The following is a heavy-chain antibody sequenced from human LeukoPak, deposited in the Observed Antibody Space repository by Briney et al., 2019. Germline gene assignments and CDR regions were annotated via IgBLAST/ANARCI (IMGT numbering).Heavy chain of an antibody. V-gene: IGHV4-34*01. CDR1: GGSFSGYY. J-gene: IGHJ5*02. Sequence: SETLSLTCAVYGGSFSGYYWSWIRQPPGKGLEWIGEINHSGSTNYNPSLKSRVTISVDTSKNQFSLKLSSVTAADTAVYYCARVAYYDSSGYEPRTFWFDPWGQGTLVTVSS. CDR3: ARVAYYDSSGYEPRTFWFDP. D-gene: IGHD3-22*01. CDR2: INHSGST.